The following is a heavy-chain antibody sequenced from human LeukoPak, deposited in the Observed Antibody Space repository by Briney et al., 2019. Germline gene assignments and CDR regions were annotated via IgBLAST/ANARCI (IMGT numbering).Heavy chain of an antibody. Sequence: GGSLRLSCAASGFTFSSYSMNWVRKAPGKGLEWVSSISSSSSYIYYADSVKGRFTISRDNAKNSLYLQMNSLRAEDTAVYYCARDEEHGDYEADYYYYGMDVWGQGTTVTVSS. CDR3: ARDEEHGDYEADYYYYGMDV. V-gene: IGHV3-21*01. J-gene: IGHJ6*02. CDR2: ISSSSSYI. D-gene: IGHD4-17*01. CDR1: GFTFSSYS.